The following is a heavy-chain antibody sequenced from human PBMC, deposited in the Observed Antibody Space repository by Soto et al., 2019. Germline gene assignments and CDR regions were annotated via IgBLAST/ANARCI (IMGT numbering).Heavy chain of an antibody. D-gene: IGHD2-21*02. Sequence: QVQLQESGPGLVKPSQTLSLTCTVSGGSISSGGYYWSWIRQHPGKGLEWIGYIYYSGRTYYNPSLTSRVTISVDTSKNQFSLKLSSVTAADTAVYYCASMIRGVVTADYWGQGTLVTVSS. V-gene: IGHV4-31*03. CDR1: GGSISSGGYY. CDR3: ASMIRGVVTADY. CDR2: IYYSGRT. J-gene: IGHJ4*02.